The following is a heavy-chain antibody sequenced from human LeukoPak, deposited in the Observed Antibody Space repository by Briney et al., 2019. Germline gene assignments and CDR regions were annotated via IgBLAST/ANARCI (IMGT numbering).Heavy chain of an antibody. CDR1: GGSISSYY. J-gene: IGHJ5*02. V-gene: IGHV4-59*01. CDR2: IHYTGST. D-gene: IGHD3-10*01. CDR3: ARGGYYGSGNDFRFDP. Sequence: PSETLSLTCTVSGGSISSYYWSWIRQSPGKGLECIGYIHYTGSTNYNPSLKSRVTISVKTSKNQFSLKLKSVTAADTAVYYCARGGYYGSGNDFRFDPWGQGTLVTVSS.